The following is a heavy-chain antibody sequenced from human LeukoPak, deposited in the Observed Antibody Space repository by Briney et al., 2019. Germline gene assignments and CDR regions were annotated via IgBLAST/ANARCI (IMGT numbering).Heavy chain of an antibody. CDR3: ARRPYSSSSSYYYAMDV. J-gene: IGHJ6*02. D-gene: IGHD6-6*01. CDR2: IYSGGST. Sequence: PSETLSLTCAVSGGSISSSDWWSWVRQAPGKGLEWVSLIYSGGSTYYADSVKGRFTISRDNSKNTLYLQLNSLRAEDTAVYYCARRPYSSSSSYYYAMDVWGQGTTVTVSS. CDR1: GGSISSSDW. V-gene: IGHV3-53*01.